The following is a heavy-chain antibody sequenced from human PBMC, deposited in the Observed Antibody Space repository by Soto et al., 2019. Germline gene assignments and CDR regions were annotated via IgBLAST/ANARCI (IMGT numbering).Heavy chain of an antibody. Sequence: EVQLVESGGGLVKPGGSLRLSCAASGFTFSSYSMNWVRQAPGKGLEWVSSISSSSSYIYYADSVKGRFTISRDNAKNSLYLQMNSLRAEDTAVYYCEVEFGELLHRAFDIWGQGTMVTVSS. CDR1: GFTFSSYS. J-gene: IGHJ3*02. CDR3: EVEFGELLHRAFDI. CDR2: ISSSSSYI. D-gene: IGHD3-10*01. V-gene: IGHV3-21*01.